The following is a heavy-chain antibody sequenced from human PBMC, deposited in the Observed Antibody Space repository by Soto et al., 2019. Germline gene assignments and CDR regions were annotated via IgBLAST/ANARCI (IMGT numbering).Heavy chain of an antibody. CDR3: ARDRDYDFWSGYYTPLYYYYGMDV. J-gene: IGHJ6*02. Sequence: GSLRLSCAASGFTFSSYSMNWVRQAPGKGLEWVSSISSSSSYIYYADSVKGRFTISRDNAKNSLYLQMNSLRAEDTAVYYCARDRDYDFWSGYYTPLYYYYGMDVWGQGTTVTVSS. CDR1: GFTFSSYS. V-gene: IGHV3-21*01. CDR2: ISSSSSYI. D-gene: IGHD3-3*01.